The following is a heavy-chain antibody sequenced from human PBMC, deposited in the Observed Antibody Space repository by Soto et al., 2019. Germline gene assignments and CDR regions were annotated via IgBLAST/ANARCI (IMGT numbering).Heavy chain of an antibody. CDR2: IGGSGYHT. D-gene: IGHD1-26*01. CDR1: GFIFRDYA. CDR3: ARDFIVGAPPELDC. Sequence: EVQLLESGGGLGQPGGSLRLSCEASGFIFRDYAMSWVRQAPGKGLEWVSGIGGSGYHTYYADSVKGRFTISRDNSKNTMYLEMNSLRAEDTALYYCARDFIVGAPPELDCWGQGTLVTVSS. V-gene: IGHV3-23*01. J-gene: IGHJ4*02.